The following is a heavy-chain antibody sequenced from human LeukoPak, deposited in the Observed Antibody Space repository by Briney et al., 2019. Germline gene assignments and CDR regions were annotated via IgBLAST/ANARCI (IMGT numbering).Heavy chain of an antibody. CDR1: GFTFSTYN. Sequence: GGSLRLSCAASGFTFSTYNMNWVRQAPGKGLEWVSSITSSSTYIYYADSVKGRFTIYRDKAKNSLYQQMNSLRAEDTAVYYCARDPYSGGYGDYYYYYMDLWGQGTTVTISS. J-gene: IGHJ6*03. D-gene: IGHD1-26*01. V-gene: IGHV3-21*01. CDR3: ARDPYSGGYGDYYYYYMDL. CDR2: ITSSSTYI.